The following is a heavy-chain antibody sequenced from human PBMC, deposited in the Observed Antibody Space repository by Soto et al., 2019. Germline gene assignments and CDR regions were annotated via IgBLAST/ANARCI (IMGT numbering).Heavy chain of an antibody. J-gene: IGHJ4*02. D-gene: IGHD2-2*03. CDR1: GGSISSNYL. Sequence: QLQLQESGPGLVKPSETLSLTCTVAGGSISSNYLWGWVRQTPGRGLEWIGTIYYGGTTYYNPSLKSRVTMSLDTSKTPFSLNLNSVTAADTAVYYCAGAPFASEGWMSPFDHWGQGTLVTVSS. CDR2: IYYGGTT. CDR3: AGAPFASEGWMSPFDH. V-gene: IGHV4-39*01.